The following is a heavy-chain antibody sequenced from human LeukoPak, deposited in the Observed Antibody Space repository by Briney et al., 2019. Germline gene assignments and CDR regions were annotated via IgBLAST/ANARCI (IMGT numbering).Heavy chain of an antibody. J-gene: IGHJ3*02. CDR2: ISGSGGST. Sequence: GGSLTLSCAASGFTFISYAMSWVRQAPWKGLEGVSAISGSGGSTYYVDSVKGRFTISRENSKNTLYLKMKSLRAEDTAVYYCVKAGYCSSTSCYSAFDIWGQGTMVTVSS. D-gene: IGHD2-2*02. CDR3: VKAGYCSSTSCYSAFDI. V-gene: IGHV3-23*01. CDR1: GFTFISYA.